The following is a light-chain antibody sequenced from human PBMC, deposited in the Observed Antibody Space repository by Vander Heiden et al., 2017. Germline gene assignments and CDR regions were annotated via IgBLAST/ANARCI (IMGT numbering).Light chain of an antibody. V-gene: IGKV1D-12*01. CDR1: HGISTY. CDR3: QQANSLPLT. J-gene: IGKJ4*01. CDR2: GAS. Sequence: DIQMTQSPSSVFASVGDRVTITCRASHGISTYLVWYQQNPGKAPKLLIYGASSLQSGVPSRFSGSGSGTDFTLTISSLQPEDFATYYCQQANSLPLTFGGGTTVEI.